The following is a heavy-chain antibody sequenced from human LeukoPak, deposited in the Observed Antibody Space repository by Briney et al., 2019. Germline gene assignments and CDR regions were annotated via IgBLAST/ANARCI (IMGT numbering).Heavy chain of an antibody. CDR1: GFTFSNYG. CDR2: IRYDGSNK. Sequence: GGSLRLSCAASGFTFSNYGMHWVRQAPGKGLEWVAFIRYDGSNKYYADSVKGRFTISRDNSKNTVYLQMNSLRGEDTAVYYCAKDTASSWWYFDLWGRGTLVTVSS. V-gene: IGHV3-30*02. D-gene: IGHD5-18*01. J-gene: IGHJ2*01. CDR3: AKDTASSWWYFDL.